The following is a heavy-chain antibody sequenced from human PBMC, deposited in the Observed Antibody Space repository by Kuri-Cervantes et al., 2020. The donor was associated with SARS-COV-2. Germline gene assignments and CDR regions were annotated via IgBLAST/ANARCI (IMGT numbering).Heavy chain of an antibody. Sequence: ESLETSCTGSGGSISSYYWSWIRQPPGKGLEWIGRIYNSGSTNYNPSLKSRVTISVDTSKNQFSLKLSSVTAADTAVYYCARDLAYDSSGYAFDYWGQGTLVTVSS. D-gene: IGHD3-22*01. CDR1: GGSISSYY. CDR3: ARDLAYDSSGYAFDY. J-gene: IGHJ4*02. CDR2: IYNSGST. V-gene: IGHV4-4*08.